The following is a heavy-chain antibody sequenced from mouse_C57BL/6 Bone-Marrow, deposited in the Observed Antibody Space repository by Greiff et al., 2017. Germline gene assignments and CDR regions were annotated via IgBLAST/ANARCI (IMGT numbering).Heavy chain of an antibody. Sequence: EVHLVESGGDLVKPGGSLKLSCAASGFTFSSYGMSWVRQTPDKRLEWVATISSGGSYTYYPDSVKGRFTISRDNAKNTLYLQMSSLKSEDTAMYDCARPLTCYYAMDYWGQGTSVTVAS. J-gene: IGHJ4*01. V-gene: IGHV5-6*01. CDR2: ISSGGSYT. CDR1: GFTFSSYG. CDR3: ARPLTCYYAMDY.